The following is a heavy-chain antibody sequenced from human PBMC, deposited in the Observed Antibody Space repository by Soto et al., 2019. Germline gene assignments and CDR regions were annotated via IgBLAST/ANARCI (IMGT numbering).Heavy chain of an antibody. CDR3: ARAPVDISMATNFDY. Sequence: QVQLVQSGAEVKKPGASVKVSCKASGYTFTTYHMHWVRQAPGQGLEWMGIINPSGDNTNYAQKFLGRVTMTRDTSTSTVYMELSSLRSEDTAVYYCARAPVDISMATNFDYWGQGTLVTVSP. J-gene: IGHJ4*02. CDR2: INPSGDNT. D-gene: IGHD5-12*01. CDR1: GYTFTTYH. V-gene: IGHV1-46*01.